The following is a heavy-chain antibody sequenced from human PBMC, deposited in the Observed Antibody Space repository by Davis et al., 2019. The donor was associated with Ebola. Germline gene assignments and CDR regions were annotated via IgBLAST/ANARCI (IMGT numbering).Heavy chain of an antibody. CDR3: AKDLSMIGVVYYMDV. D-gene: IGHD3-22*01. J-gene: IGHJ6*03. Sequence: PGGSLRLSCAASGFTFSSYAMSWVRQAPGKGLEWVSGINGNGASTFYPDSVKGRFTISRDNSKNTLYLQMNSLRAEDTAVYYRAKDLSMIGVVYYMDVWGKGTTVTISS. CDR2: INGNGAST. V-gene: IGHV3-23*01. CDR1: GFTFSSYA.